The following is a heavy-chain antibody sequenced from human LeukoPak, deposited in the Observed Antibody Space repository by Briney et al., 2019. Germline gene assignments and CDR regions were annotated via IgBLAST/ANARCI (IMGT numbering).Heavy chain of an antibody. CDR1: GGSISSSSYY. CDR3: ARRSNNYDILTGRNLDYGMDV. D-gene: IGHD3-9*01. Sequence: SETLSLTCTVSGGSISSSSYYWGWIRQPPGKGLEWIGSIYYSGSTYYNPSLKSRVTISVDTSKNQFSLKLSSVTAADTAVYYCARRSNNYDILTGRNLDYGMDVWGQGTTVTVSS. CDR2: IYYSGST. J-gene: IGHJ6*02. V-gene: IGHV4-39*01.